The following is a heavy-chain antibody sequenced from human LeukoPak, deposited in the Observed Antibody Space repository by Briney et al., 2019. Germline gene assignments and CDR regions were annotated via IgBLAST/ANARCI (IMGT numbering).Heavy chain of an antibody. Sequence: GGSLILSCAASGFTFSSYWMSWVRQAPGKGLEWVANIKQDGSEKYYVDSVKGRFTISRDNAKNSLYLQMNSLRAEDTAVYYCARDGPTLYYDFWSGYYPSFDYWGQGTLVTVSS. V-gene: IGHV3-7*05. D-gene: IGHD3-3*01. CDR2: IKQDGSEK. CDR3: ARDGPTLYYDFWSGYYPSFDY. J-gene: IGHJ4*02. CDR1: GFTFSSYW.